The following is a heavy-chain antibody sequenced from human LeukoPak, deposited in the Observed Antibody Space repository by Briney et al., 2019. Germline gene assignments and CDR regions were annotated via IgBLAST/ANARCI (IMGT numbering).Heavy chain of an antibody. CDR2: VYYNGAT. CDR1: GASVSSSSYF. V-gene: IGHV4-39*07. J-gene: IGHJ4*02. D-gene: IGHD1-26*01. CDR3: ARPRIVGARGRGKLGHYFDY. Sequence: KASETLSLTCAVSGASVSSSSYFWGWIRQPPGVGPEWLGSVYYNGATYYNPSLKSRVTISVDTSKNQFSLKLSSVTAADTAVYYCARPRIVGARGRGKLGHYFDYRGQGTLVTVSS.